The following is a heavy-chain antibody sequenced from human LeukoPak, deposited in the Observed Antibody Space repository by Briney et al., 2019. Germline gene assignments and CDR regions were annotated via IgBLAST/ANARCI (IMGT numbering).Heavy chain of an antibody. J-gene: IGHJ4*02. V-gene: IGHV3-23*01. Sequence: GGSLRLSCAASGFTFSNYAMSWVRQAPGKGLEWVSAVSSDGRSTYSTDSLKGRFTISRDNSKNTAFLQMHNVTAEDTAVYYCAKPFGFLEWLYGGYYDSWGQGAHVTVSS. CDR3: AKPFGFLEWLYGGYYDS. CDR1: GFTFSNYA. CDR2: VSSDGRST. D-gene: IGHD3-3*01.